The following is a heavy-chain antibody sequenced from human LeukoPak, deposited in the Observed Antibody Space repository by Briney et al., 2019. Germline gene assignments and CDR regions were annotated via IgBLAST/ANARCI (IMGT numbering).Heavy chain of an antibody. V-gene: IGHV3-15*01. D-gene: IGHD3-10*01. CDR2: FKSTTDGGTT. CDR1: GFPLSKAW. CDR3: AARFGSGSYAHLDY. J-gene: IGHJ4*02. Sequence: GGPLNFSWAPSGFPLSKAWLSWVRQAPGRGLNWVGRFKSTTDGGTTDYAAPVKGRFTISRDDSKNTLYLQMSSLKTEDTAVYYCAARFGSGSYAHLDYWGQGTLVTVSS.